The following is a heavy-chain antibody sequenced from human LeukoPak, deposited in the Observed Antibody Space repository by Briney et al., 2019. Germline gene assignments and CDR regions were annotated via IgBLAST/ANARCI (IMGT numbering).Heavy chain of an antibody. J-gene: IGHJ4*02. Sequence: GESLKISCKASGYSFTTHWIGWVRQMPGKGLEWMGIIYPGDSDTRYSPSFQGQVTISADKSISTAYLQWSSLKASDTAMYYCARLTCSSTSCPFDYWGQGTLVTVSS. V-gene: IGHV5-51*01. CDR1: GYSFTTHW. CDR2: IYPGDSDT. CDR3: ARLTCSSTSCPFDY. D-gene: IGHD2-2*01.